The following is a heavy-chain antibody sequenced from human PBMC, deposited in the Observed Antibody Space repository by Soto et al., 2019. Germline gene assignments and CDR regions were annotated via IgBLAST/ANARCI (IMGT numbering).Heavy chain of an antibody. Sequence: SETLSLTCAVYGGTFSGYYWSWIRQPPGKGLEWIGEINHSGTTNYNPSLKSRVTISADTSKNQFSLKLSSVTAADTAVYYCATSALRFLEWFPSAPLDYWGQGTLVTVSS. CDR2: INHSGTT. V-gene: IGHV4-34*08. CDR3: ATSALRFLEWFPSAPLDY. D-gene: IGHD3-3*01. CDR1: GGTFSGYY. J-gene: IGHJ4*02.